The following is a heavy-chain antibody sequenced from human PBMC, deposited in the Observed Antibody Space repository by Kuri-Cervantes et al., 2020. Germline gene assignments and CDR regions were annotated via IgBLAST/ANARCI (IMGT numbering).Heavy chain of an antibody. D-gene: IGHD3-16*01. CDR3: ARYIVSYGDY. J-gene: IGHJ4*02. V-gene: IGHV3-11*04. Sequence: GGSLRLSCAASGFTFSYYYMSWIRQAPGKGLEWVSYITSSGSTIYYADSVKGRFTISRDNAKNTLYLEMNSLRVEDTAVYYCARYIVSYGDYWGLGTLVTVSS. CDR2: ITSSGSTI. CDR1: GFTFSYYY.